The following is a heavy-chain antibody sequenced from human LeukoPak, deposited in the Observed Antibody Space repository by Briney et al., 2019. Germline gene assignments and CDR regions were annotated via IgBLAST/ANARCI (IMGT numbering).Heavy chain of an antibody. CDR2: ISSSSSYI. CDR3: ARDRSYSSSWKGDSFDM. V-gene: IGHV3-21*01. Sequence: GGSLRLSCTASGFTFSTYSMNWVRQAPGKGLEWVSSISSSSSYIYYADSVKGRFTISRDNAKNSLSLQMNSLRAEDTAVYYCARDRSYSSSWKGDSFDMWGQGTMVTVSS. D-gene: IGHD6-13*01. J-gene: IGHJ3*02. CDR1: GFTFSTYS.